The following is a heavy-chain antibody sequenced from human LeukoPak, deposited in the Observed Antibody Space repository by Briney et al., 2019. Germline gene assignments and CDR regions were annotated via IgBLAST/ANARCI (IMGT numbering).Heavy chain of an antibody. CDR1: GFTVSSNY. D-gene: IGHD3-22*01. CDR2: IYSGGST. Sequence: PGGSLRLSCAASGFTVSSNYMSWVRQAPGKGLEWVSVIYSGGSTYYADSVKGRFTISRDNSKNTLYLQMNSLRAEDTAVYYCAAGYYGSTYDYWGQGTLVTVSS. J-gene: IGHJ4*02. CDR3: AAGYYGSTYDY. V-gene: IGHV3-53*01.